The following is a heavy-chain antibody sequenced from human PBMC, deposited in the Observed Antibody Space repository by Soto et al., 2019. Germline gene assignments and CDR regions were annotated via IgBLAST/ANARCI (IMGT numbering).Heavy chain of an antibody. CDR1: GGSISSGGYY. CDR2: IYYSGST. Sequence: TLSLTCTVSGGSISSGGYYWSWIRQHPGKGLEWIGYIYYSGSTYYNPSLKSRVTISVDTSKNQFALKLSSVTAADTAVYYCARVPDDITMIVQDWGQGTLVTVSS. CDR3: ARVPDDITMIVQD. D-gene: IGHD3-22*01. J-gene: IGHJ4*02. V-gene: IGHV4-31*03.